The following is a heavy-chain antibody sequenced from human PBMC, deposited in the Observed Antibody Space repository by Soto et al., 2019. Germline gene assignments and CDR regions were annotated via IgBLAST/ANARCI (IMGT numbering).Heavy chain of an antibody. Sequence: QLQLQESGSGLVKPSQTLSLTCAVSGGSMSSGGYFWSWIRQPPGKGLEWIGYIYHSGSTYYNPSRKSRATSSVDRSKNQFSLKLSSVTAADTAVYYWAGGRGPWGQGTLVTVSS. V-gene: IGHV4-30-2*01. CDR2: IYHSGST. CDR3: AGGRGP. J-gene: IGHJ5*02. CDR1: GGSMSSGGYF.